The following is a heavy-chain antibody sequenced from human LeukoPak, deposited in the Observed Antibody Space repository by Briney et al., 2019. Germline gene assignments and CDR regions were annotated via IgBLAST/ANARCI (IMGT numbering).Heavy chain of an antibody. V-gene: IGHV4-39*01. Sequence: PSETLSLTCTVSGGSISSSSYYWGWIRQPPGKGLEWIGSIYYSGSTYYNPSLKSRVNISVDTSKNQFSLKLSSVTAADTAVYYCARPGITMVRGVTSYMDVWGKGTTVTVSS. CDR3: ARPGITMVRGVTSYMDV. CDR2: IYYSGST. D-gene: IGHD3-10*01. CDR1: GGSISSSSYY. J-gene: IGHJ6*03.